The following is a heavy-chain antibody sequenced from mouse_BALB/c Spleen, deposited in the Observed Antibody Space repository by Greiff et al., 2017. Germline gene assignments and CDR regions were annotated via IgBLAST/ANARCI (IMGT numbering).Heavy chain of an antibody. D-gene: IGHD2-4*01. V-gene: IGHV2-5*01. CDR3: AKRRRYDYDGYAMDY. CDR2: IWRGGST. J-gene: IGHJ4*01. Sequence: QVQLKESGPGLVAPSQSLSITCTVSGFSLTSYGVHWVRQSPGKGLEWLGVIWRGGSTDYNAAFMSRLSITKDNSKSQVFFKMNSLQADDTAIYYCAKRRRYDYDGYAMDYWGQGTSVTVSS. CDR1: GFSLTSYG.